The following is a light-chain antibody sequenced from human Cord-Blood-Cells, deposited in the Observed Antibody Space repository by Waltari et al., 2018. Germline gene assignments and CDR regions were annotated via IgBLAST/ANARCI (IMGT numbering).Light chain of an antibody. CDR2: YVS. V-gene: IGLV2-14*01. CDR3: SSYTSSSVWV. J-gene: IGLJ3*02. CDR1: SSDVGGYNY. Sequence: QSALTQPASVSGSPGQSITISCTGTSSDVGGYNYVSWYQQHPGKVPELMIYYVSKRHSGVSNRFSGSKSGDTASLTISGLQAEDEADYYCSSYTSSSVWVFGGGTKLTVL.